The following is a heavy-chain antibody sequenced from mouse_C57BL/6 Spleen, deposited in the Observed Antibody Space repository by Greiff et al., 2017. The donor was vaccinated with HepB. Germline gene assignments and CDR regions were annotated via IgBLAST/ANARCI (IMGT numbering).Heavy chain of an antibody. CDR1: GYTFTDYY. J-gene: IGHJ4*01. D-gene: IGHD1-1*01. CDR2: INPNNGGT. V-gene: IGHV1-26*01. Sequence: VQLQQSGPELVKPGASVKISCKASGYTFTDYYMNWVKQSHGKSLEWIGDINPNNGGTSYNQKFKGKATLTVDKSSSTAYMELRSLTSEDSAVYYCARSPLLRFMDYWGQGTSVTVSS. CDR3: ARSPLLRFMDY.